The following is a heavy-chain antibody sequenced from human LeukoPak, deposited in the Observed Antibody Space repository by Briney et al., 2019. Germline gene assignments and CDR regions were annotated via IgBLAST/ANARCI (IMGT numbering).Heavy chain of an antibody. V-gene: IGHV3-30*02. CDR1: GLTFSSYG. CDR3: ANSPTYGSGSYYLD. Sequence: PGGSLRLSCAASGLTFSSYGMHWVRQAPGKGLEWVAFIRYDGSNKYYADSVKGRFTISRDNSKNTLYLQMNSLRAEDTAVYYCANSPTYGSGSYYLDWGQGTLVTVSS. D-gene: IGHD3-10*01. CDR2: IRYDGSNK. J-gene: IGHJ4*02.